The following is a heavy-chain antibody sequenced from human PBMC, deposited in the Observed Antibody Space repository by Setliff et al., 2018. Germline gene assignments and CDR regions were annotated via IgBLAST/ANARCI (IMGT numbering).Heavy chain of an antibody. V-gene: IGHV3-48*03. J-gene: IGHJ6*02. CDR2: THTDGITI. CDR1: GFTFKTYE. Sequence: PGGSLRLSCEASGFTFKTYEMIWVRQAPGKGLERVSKTHTDGITIYSDSVRGRFTILRDSAKNSLHLQMTSLSAEDTAVYYCARRLPYFGMDVWGQGTTVTVSS. CDR3: ARRLPYFGMDV. D-gene: IGHD2-15*01.